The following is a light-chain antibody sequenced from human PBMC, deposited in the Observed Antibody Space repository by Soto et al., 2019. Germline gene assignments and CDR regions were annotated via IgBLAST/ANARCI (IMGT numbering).Light chain of an antibody. CDR1: QAVSSN. CDR2: GAS. V-gene: IGKV3-15*01. Sequence: EIVMTQSPATLSVSPGERATLSCRASQAVSSNLAWYQQKPGQAPRLLIYGASTRATGIPARFSGSGSGTEFTLTISSLLSEDFAVYYCQQYNAWPPFTFGPGTRVDIK. J-gene: IGKJ3*01. CDR3: QQYNAWPPFT.